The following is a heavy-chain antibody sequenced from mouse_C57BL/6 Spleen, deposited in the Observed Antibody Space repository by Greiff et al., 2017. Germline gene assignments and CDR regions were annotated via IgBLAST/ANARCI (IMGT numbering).Heavy chain of an antibody. J-gene: IGHJ4*01. V-gene: IGHV7-3*01. CDR3: ARCEYLFWAMDY. CDR2: IRNKANGYTT. Sequence: EVKLVESGGGLVQPGGSLSLSCAASGFTFTDYYMSWVRQPPGKALEWLGFIRNKANGYTTEYSASVKGRFTISRDNSQSILYLQMNALRAEDSASYYCARCEYLFWAMDYWGQGTSVTVSS. CDR1: GFTFTDYY. D-gene: IGHD5-1*01.